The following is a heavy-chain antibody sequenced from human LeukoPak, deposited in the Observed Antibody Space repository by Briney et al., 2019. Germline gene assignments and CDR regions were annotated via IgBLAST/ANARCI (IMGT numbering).Heavy chain of an antibody. CDR2: ISAYNGNT. CDR1: GYTFTSYG. J-gene: IGHJ4*02. V-gene: IGHV1-18*01. Sequence: GASVKVSCKASGYTFTSYGINWVRQAPGEVLEWRGWISAYNGNTIYAQTLQDRLTMTTDTSTSTAYMELRSLRSDDTAVYYCARGRLRYLDWTRAYSDCWGQGTLVTVSS. D-gene: IGHD3-9*01. CDR3: ARGRLRYLDWTRAYSDC.